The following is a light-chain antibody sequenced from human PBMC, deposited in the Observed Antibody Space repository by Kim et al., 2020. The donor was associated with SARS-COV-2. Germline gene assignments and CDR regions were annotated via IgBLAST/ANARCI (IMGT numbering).Light chain of an antibody. CDR2: GTS. CDR1: QGIGTS. Sequence: AIRLAQSPSSLSASVGDRVTITCRASQGIGTSLAWYRQRPGKAPQLLMEGTSTLESGVPSGFTGSGSGTDFILTISSLQPEDFATYYCQQFKSFPPTFGQGTKVDIK. CDR3: QQFKSFPPT. V-gene: IGKV1-13*02. J-gene: IGKJ1*01.